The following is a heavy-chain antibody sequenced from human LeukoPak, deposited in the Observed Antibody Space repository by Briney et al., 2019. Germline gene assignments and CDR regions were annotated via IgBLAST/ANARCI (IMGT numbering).Heavy chain of an antibody. Sequence: GGSLRVSCAASGFTFSSYSMNWVRQAPGKGLEWVSSISSSSSYIYYADSVKGRFTISRDNAKNSPYLQMNSLRDEDTAVYYCARADAAGAFDIWGQGTMVTVSS. D-gene: IGHD2-2*01. CDR3: ARADAAGAFDI. V-gene: IGHV3-21*01. CDR2: ISSSSSYI. J-gene: IGHJ3*02. CDR1: GFTFSSYS.